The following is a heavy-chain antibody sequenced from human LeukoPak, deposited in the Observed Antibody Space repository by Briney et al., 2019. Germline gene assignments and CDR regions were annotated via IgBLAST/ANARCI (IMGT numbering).Heavy chain of an antibody. CDR1: GFTFTIFG. CDR3: AKSPRGSGSYSIPRD. V-gene: IGHV3-30*02. CDR2: IRYDGSNK. D-gene: IGHD1-26*01. J-gene: IGHJ4*02. Sequence: GGSLRLSCAASGFTFTIFGMHWVRQAPGKGLEWVAFIRYDGSNKYYADSVKGRFTISRDNSKNTLYLQMNSLRAEDTAVYYCAKSPRGSGSYSIPRDWGQGTLVTVSS.